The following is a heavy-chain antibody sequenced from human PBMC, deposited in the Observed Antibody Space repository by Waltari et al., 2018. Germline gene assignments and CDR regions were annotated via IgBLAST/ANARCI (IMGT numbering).Heavy chain of an antibody. CDR1: GYTFTAYF. CDR3: ARGPSTGAFDY. Sequence: QVQLVQSGAEVKRPGASVTVSCKPSGYTFTAYFIHWVRQAPQGLEWMGWIDPNSGVTNDEQKFQGRVTMTRDTSISTTYMDLSNLRSDDTAVYYCARGPSTGAFDYWGQGTLVTVSS. V-gene: IGHV1-2*02. CDR2: IDPNSGVT. J-gene: IGHJ4*02.